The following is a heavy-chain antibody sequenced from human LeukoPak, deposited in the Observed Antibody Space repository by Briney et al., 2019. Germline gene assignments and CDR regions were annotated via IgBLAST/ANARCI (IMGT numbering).Heavy chain of an antibody. CDR2: IIPIFGTA. Sequence: ASVKVSCKASGGTFSSYAISWVRQAPGQGLEWMGGIIPIFGTANYAQKFQGRVTITADESTSTAYMELNSLTAEDTAVYHCAKEVEPLWSGYTWFDPWGQGTLVTVSS. CDR1: GGTFSSYA. CDR3: AKEVEPLWSGYTWFDP. D-gene: IGHD3-3*01. V-gene: IGHV1-69*13. J-gene: IGHJ5*02.